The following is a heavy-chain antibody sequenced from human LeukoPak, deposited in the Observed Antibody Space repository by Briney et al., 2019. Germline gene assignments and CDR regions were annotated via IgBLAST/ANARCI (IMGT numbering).Heavy chain of an antibody. Sequence: PGGSLRLSCAASRFTFSSYTMNWVRQAPGKGLEWVSRITSTSSTIYYADSVKGRFTISRDNAKNSLYLQMNSLRNEDTAVYYCAGSAEFDYWGQGTLVTVSS. J-gene: IGHJ4*02. CDR2: ITSTSSTI. V-gene: IGHV3-48*02. CDR1: RFTFSSYT. CDR3: AGSAEFDY. D-gene: IGHD1-14*01.